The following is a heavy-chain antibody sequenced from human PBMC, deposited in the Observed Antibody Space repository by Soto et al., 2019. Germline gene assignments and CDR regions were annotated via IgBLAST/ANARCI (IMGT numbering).Heavy chain of an antibody. CDR1: GGSISSYY. CDR2: IYYSGST. J-gene: IGHJ5*02. V-gene: IGHV4-59*08. CDR3: ARHLGCGVVLNWFDP. Sequence: QVQLQESGPGLVKPSETLSLTCTVSGGSISSYYWSWIRQPPGKGLEWIGYIYYSGSTNYNPSLKSRVTISVDTSKNQFSLKLSSVTAADTAVYYCARHLGCGVVLNWFDPWGQGTLVTVSS. D-gene: IGHD3-3*01.